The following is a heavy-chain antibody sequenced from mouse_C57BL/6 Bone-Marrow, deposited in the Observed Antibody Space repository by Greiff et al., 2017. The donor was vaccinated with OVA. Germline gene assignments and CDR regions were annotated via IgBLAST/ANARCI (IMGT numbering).Heavy chain of an antibody. V-gene: IGHV1-9*01. CDR3: ARGNKFITTVVATKDYYAMDY. D-gene: IGHD1-1*01. CDR1: GYTFTGYW. J-gene: IGHJ4*01. Sequence: QVQLKQSGAELMKPGASVKLSCKATGYTFTGYWIEWVKQRPGHGLEWIGEILPGSGSTNYNEKFKGKATFTADTSSNTAYMQLSSLTTEDSAIYYCARGNKFITTVVATKDYYAMDYWGQGTSVTVSS. CDR2: ILPGSGST.